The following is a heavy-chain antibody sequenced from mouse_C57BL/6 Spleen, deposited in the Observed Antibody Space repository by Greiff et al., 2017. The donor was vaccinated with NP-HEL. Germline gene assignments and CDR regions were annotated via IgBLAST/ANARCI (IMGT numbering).Heavy chain of an antibody. Sequence: EVKLMESGPELVKPGASVKIPCKASGYTFTDYNMDWVKQSHGKSLEWIGDINPNNGGTIYNQKFKGKATLTVDKSSSTAYMELRSLTSEDTAVYYCARDVGYYGSSYWYFDVWGTGTTVTVSS. CDR3: ARDVGYYGSSYWYFDV. V-gene: IGHV1-18*01. CDR2: INPNNGGT. CDR1: GYTFTDYN. D-gene: IGHD1-1*01. J-gene: IGHJ1*03.